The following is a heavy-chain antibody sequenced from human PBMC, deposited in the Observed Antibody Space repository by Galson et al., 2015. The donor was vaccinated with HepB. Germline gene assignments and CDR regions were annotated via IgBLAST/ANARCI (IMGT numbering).Heavy chain of an antibody. CDR1: GYTFTSYG. CDR3: ARDSYLDLGHLPFDY. J-gene: IGHJ4*02. D-gene: IGHD3-16*01. V-gene: IGHV1-18*01. CDR2: ISAYNGNT. Sequence: QSGAEVKKPGESLKISCKASGYTFTSYGISWVRQAPGQGLEWMGWISAYNGNTNYAQKLQGRVTMTTDTSTSTAYMELRSLRSDDTAVYYCARDSYLDLGHLPFDYWGQGTLVTVSS.